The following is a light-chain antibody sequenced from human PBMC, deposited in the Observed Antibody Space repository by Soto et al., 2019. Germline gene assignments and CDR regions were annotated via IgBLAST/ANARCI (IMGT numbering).Light chain of an antibody. CDR1: SSDVGGYNY. CDR2: DVS. CDR3: SSYTSSSTLVV. J-gene: IGLJ2*01. Sequence: QSALTQPASVSGSPGQSITISCTGTSSDVGGYNYVSWCQQHPGKAPKLMIYDVSNRPSGVSNRFSGSKSGNTASLTISGLQAEDEADYYCSSYTSSSTLVVFGGGTKLTVL. V-gene: IGLV2-14*01.